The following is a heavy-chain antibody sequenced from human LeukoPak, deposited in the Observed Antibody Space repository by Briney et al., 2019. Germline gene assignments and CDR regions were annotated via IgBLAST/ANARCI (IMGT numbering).Heavy chain of an antibody. Sequence: PGGSLRLSCAASGFTFTNHAMSWFRQAPGKGLKWVAVISGGGRTTEYEDFVKGRFTISRDNSKNTLSLQMNSLTVEDTAIYFCAKNVVVKRYIDFWGQGTLVTVSS. CDR2: ISGGGRTT. V-gene: IGHV3-23*01. CDR3: AKNVVVKRYIDF. J-gene: IGHJ4*02. CDR1: GFTFTNHA. D-gene: IGHD2-15*01.